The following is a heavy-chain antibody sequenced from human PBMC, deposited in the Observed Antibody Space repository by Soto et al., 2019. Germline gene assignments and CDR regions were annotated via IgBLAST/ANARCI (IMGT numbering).Heavy chain of an antibody. V-gene: IGHV3-21*01. CDR1: GFTFSSYS. CDR2: ISSSSSYI. Sequence: GGSLRLSCAASGFTFSSYSMNWVRQAPGKGLEWVSSISSSSSYIYYADSVKGRFTISRDNAKNSLYLQMNSLRAEDTAVHYCARDQTMIVVDPHPYYYGMDVWGQGTTVTVSS. J-gene: IGHJ6*02. CDR3: ARDQTMIVVDPHPYYYGMDV. D-gene: IGHD3-22*01.